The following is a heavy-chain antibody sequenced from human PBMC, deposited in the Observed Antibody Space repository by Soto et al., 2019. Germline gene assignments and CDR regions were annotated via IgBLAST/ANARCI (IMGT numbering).Heavy chain of an antibody. D-gene: IGHD2-21*02. Sequence: QVQLQESGPGLVKPSQTLSLTCTVSGGSISSGGYYWSWIRQRPGKGLEWIGYIYYSGSTYYNPSLKSRVTISVDTSKNQFSLKLSSVTAADTAVYYCARVCGGDCHYGMDVWGHGTTVTVSS. V-gene: IGHV4-31*03. CDR2: IYYSGST. CDR1: GGSISSGGYY. CDR3: ARVCGGDCHYGMDV. J-gene: IGHJ6*02.